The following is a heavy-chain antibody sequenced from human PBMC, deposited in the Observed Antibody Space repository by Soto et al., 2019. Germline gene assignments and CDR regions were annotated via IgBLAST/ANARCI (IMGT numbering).Heavy chain of an antibody. CDR2: ISAYNGNT. CDR3: ARAMTTFEVVVADARRRPYYYYGRDV. J-gene: IGHJ6*02. D-gene: IGHD2-2*01. CDR1: GYTFTSYG. Sequence: QVPLVQSGAEVKKPGASVKVSCKASGYTFTSYGISWVRQAPGQGLEWMGWISAYNGNTNYAQKLQGRVTMTTDTATSTTYVELRIMTSDETAVYYCARAMTTFEVVVADARRRPYYYYGRDVLSQGTTVIVSS. V-gene: IGHV1-18*01.